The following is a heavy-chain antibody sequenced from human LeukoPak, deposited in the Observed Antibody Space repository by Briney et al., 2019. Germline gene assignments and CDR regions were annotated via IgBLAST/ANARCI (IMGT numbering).Heavy chain of an antibody. CDR3: ARLSYGSGSHYNFYFDF. V-gene: IGHV4-39*01. CDR1: GGSISSGSHY. Sequence: SETLSLTCTVSGGSISSGSHYWGWIRQPPGKELEWIGNIYYGGNSYYNPSLKSRVTISVDASKNQFSLNLSSVTAADTAVYYCARLSYGSGSHYNFYFDFWGQGTLVTVSA. CDR2: IYYGGNS. D-gene: IGHD3-10*01. J-gene: IGHJ4*02.